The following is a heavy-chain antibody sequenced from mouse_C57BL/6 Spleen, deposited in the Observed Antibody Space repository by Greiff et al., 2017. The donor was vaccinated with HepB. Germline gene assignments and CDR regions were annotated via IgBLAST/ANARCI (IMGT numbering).Heavy chain of an antibody. CDR1: GYAFSSSW. V-gene: IGHV1-82*01. J-gene: IGHJ3*01. CDR2: IYPGDGDT. CDR3: ARSELLLPFAY. D-gene: IGHD1-1*01. Sequence: QVQLKESGPELVKPGASVKISCKASGYAFSSSWMNWVKQRPGKGLEWIGRIYPGDGDTNYNGKFKGKATLTADKSSSTAYMQLSSLTSEDSAVYFCARSELLLPFAYWGQGTLVTVSA.